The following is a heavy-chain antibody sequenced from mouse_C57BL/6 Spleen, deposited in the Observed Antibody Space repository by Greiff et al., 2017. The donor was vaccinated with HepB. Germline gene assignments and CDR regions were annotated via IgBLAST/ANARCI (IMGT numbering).Heavy chain of an antibody. J-gene: IGHJ2*01. D-gene: IGHD1-1*01. CDR2: INPYNGGT. Sequence: EVQLQQSGPVLVKPGASVKMSCKASGYTFTDYYMNWVQQSHGKSLEWIGVINPYNGGTSYKQKFKGKATLTVDKSTSTAYMELNSLTSEDSAVYYCARRDYYGSSHYFDYWGQGTTLTVSS. CDR1: GYTFTDYY. CDR3: ARRDYYGSSHYFDY. V-gene: IGHV1-19*01.